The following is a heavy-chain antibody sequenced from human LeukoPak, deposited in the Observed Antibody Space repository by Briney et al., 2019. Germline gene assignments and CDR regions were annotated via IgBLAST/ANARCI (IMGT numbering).Heavy chain of an antibody. CDR1: GGSITTYW. CDR2: MFYTGST. J-gene: IGHJ5*02. V-gene: IGHV4-59*08. D-gene: IGHD3-16*01. CDR3: ARHYSIAGGRLSGYWLDP. Sequence: SETLSLTCTVSGGSITTYWWSWIRQPPGKGLEWIAYMFYTGSTNYNPSLKSRVTISVDTSKNQVSLKLSSVTAADTAAYYCARHYSIAGGRLSGYWLDPWGQGALVTVSS.